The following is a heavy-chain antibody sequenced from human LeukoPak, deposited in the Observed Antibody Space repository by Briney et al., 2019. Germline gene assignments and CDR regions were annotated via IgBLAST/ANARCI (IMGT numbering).Heavy chain of an antibody. CDR3: ARVRSSSWSVFDY. D-gene: IGHD6-13*01. CDR1: GVSISSTEW. Sequence: SGTLSLTCAVSGVSISSTEWWFWVRQSPGQGLERIGEIHRDGRTRYSPSLTSRVSMSIDYSKNQFSLKVSSVTAADTAVYYCARVRSSSWSVFDYWGQGTLVTVSS. V-gene: IGHV4-4*02. J-gene: IGHJ4*02. CDR2: IHRDGRT.